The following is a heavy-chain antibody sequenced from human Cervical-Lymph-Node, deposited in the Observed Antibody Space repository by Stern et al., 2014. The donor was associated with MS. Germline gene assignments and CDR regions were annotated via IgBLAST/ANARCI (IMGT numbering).Heavy chain of an antibody. CDR3: ARHCAKREQCAFDY. J-gene: IGHJ4*02. CDR1: GYSFTRYW. Sequence: EVQLAESGAEVKKPGESLKISCKGSGYSFTRYWIGWGHQMPGKGLEWLGIIYPGDSDTRYSPTFQGQVTISADKSISTAYLQWSSLKASDTAMYYCARHCAKREQCAFDYWGQGTLVTVSS. CDR2: IYPGDSDT. V-gene: IGHV5-51*07. D-gene: IGHD6-19*01.